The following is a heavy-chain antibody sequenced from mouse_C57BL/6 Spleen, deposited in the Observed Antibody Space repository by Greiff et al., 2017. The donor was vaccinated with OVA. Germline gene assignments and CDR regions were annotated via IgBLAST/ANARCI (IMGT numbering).Heavy chain of an antibody. J-gene: IGHJ2*01. Sequence: VQLQQSGAELVRPGTSVKMSCKASGYTFTNYWIGWAKQRPGHGLEWIGDIYPGGGYTNYNEKFKGKATLTADKSSSTAYMQFSSLTSEDSAIYDSERSDYGSSYLFDYWGQGTTLTVSS. CDR3: ERSDYGSSYLFDY. D-gene: IGHD1-1*01. CDR1: GYTFTNYW. V-gene: IGHV1-63*01. CDR2: IYPGGGYT.